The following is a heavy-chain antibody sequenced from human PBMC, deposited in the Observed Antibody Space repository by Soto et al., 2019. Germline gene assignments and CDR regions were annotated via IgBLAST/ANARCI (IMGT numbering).Heavy chain of an antibody. D-gene: IGHD3-22*01. CDR3: ARGIVGDGNIYHGVGGLSFDY. CDR2: ISADTGNT. V-gene: IGHV1-18*04. J-gene: IGHJ4*02. Sequence: ASVKVSCKASGNRFYNYIITWVRQAPGQGLECMGWISADTGNTNYAQRFQGRVTMTTATFTSTAYMELRSLTSDDTAVYYCARGIVGDGNIYHGVGGLSFDYWGQATLVTVYS. CDR1: GNRFYNYI.